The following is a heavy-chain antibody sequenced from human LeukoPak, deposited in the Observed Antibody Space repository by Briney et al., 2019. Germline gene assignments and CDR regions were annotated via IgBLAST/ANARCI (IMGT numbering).Heavy chain of an antibody. CDR2: INSDGSST. CDR3: ARVLSAVAANLPFVH. J-gene: IGHJ4*02. Sequence: GGSLRLSCAASGFTFSSYWMHWVRQAPGKGLVWVSRINSDGSSTNYADSVKGRFTISRDNAKNTLYLQMNSLRAEDTAVYYCARVLSAVAANLPFVHWGQGTLVTVSS. D-gene: IGHD2-15*01. CDR1: GFTFSSYW. V-gene: IGHV3-74*01.